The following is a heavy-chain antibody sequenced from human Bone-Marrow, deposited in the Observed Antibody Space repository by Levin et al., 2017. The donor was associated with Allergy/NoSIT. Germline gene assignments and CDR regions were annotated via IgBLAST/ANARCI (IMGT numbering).Heavy chain of an antibody. V-gene: IGHV3-33*01. CDR1: GFRLNYFG. D-gene: IGHD4/OR15-4a*01. J-gene: IGHJ6*03. CDR2: IWHDGSYT. Sequence: LSLTCAASGFRLNYFGMHWVRQAPGKGLEWVAVIWHDGSYTFYADSVKGRFTLSRDKSRDMVYLQMSGLRAEDTAVYYCARAPAQGRLTMTKYYSYMDVWGTGTTVSVSS. CDR3: ARAPAQGRLTMTKYYSYMDV.